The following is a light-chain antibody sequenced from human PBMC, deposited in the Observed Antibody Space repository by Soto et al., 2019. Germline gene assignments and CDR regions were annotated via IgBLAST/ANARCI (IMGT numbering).Light chain of an antibody. CDR2: AVS. Sequence: EIVLTQSPGTLSLSPGERVTLPCRAIQSVPHNYLAWYQQRPGQAPRLLIYAVSSRATGIPDRFSGSGSGTDFTLTISRLEPEDFAVYYCQQYDTSPLFTFGPGTKVDIK. CDR1: QSVPHNY. CDR3: QQYDTSPLFT. V-gene: IGKV3-20*01. J-gene: IGKJ3*01.